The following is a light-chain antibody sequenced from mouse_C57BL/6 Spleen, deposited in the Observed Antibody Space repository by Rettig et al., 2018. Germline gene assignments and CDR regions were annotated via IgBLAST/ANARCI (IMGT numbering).Light chain of an antibody. V-gene: IGKV5-43*01. CDR3: QQSNTWPFT. Sequence: DIVLTQSPATLSVTPGDSFSLSCRASQNISNNLHWYQQRSHESPRLLINFASQSISGIPSRFGGSGSGTDFTLSINSVETEDFGMYFCQQSNTWPFTFGSGTKLEIK. CDR2: FAS. CDR1: QNISNN. J-gene: IGKJ4*01.